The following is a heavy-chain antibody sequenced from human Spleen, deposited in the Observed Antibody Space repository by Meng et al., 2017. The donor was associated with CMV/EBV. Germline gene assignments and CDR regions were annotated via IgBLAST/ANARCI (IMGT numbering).Heavy chain of an antibody. J-gene: IGHJ6*02. D-gene: IGHD4-17*01. CDR1: GFTFSNYA. CDR3: AKDRKVTTYYYYYDMDV. V-gene: IGHV3-23*01. CDR2: ISGPGGST. Sequence: LSLTCAASGFTFSNYAMTWVRQAPGKGLEWVSTISGPGGSTYYADSVKGRFTISRDNSKNTLYLQMNSLRAEDTAVYYCAKDRKVTTYYYYYDMDVWGQGTTVTVSS.